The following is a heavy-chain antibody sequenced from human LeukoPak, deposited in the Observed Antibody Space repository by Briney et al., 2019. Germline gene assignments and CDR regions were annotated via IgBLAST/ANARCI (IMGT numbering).Heavy chain of an antibody. CDR2: ISASGSAT. Sequence: GGSLRLSCAASGFIFSNYGMNWVRQAPGKGLEWVAAISASGSATSYADSVRGRFTISRDNSKSTTYLQMNSLRAEDTAVFYCAKDKHEVVPAADEYWGQGTLVTVSS. D-gene: IGHD2-2*01. V-gene: IGHV3-23*01. J-gene: IGHJ4*02. CDR3: AKDKHEVVPAADEY. CDR1: GFIFSNYG.